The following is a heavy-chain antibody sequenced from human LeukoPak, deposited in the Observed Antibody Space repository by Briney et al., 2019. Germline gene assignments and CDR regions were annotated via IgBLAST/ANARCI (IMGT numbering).Heavy chain of an antibody. V-gene: IGHV3-21*01. D-gene: IGHD2-15*01. CDR1: GFTFSSYS. CDR2: ISSSSSYI. Sequence: KAGGSLRLSCAASGFTFSSYSMNWVRQAPGKGLEWVSSISSSSSYIYYADSVKGRFTISRDNAKNSLYLQMNSLRAEDTAVYYCAREGGVGCSGGSCYYYYYGMDVWGQGTTVTVSS. J-gene: IGHJ6*02. CDR3: AREGGVGCSGGSCYYYYYGMDV.